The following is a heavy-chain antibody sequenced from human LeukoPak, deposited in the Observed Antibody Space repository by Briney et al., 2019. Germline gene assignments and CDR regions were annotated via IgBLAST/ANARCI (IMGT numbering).Heavy chain of an antibody. D-gene: IGHD6-19*01. Sequence: GGSLRLSCAASGFTFSTYGMHWVRQAPGKGLEWVAVISSDGSNKYYADSVKGRFTISRDNSKNTLYLQMNSLRAEDTAVYYCARDPGVRWLVGFDYWGQGTLVTVSS. J-gene: IGHJ4*02. V-gene: IGHV3-30*03. CDR1: GFTFSTYG. CDR3: ARDPGVRWLVGFDY. CDR2: ISSDGSNK.